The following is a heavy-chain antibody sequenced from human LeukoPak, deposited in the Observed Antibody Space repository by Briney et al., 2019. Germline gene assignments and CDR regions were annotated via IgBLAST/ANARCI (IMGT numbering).Heavy chain of an antibody. CDR2: IYHSGST. D-gene: IGHD3-22*01. Sequence: SETLSLTCAVSGGSISSSNWWSWVRQPPGKGLEWIGEIYHSGSTNYNPSLKSRVTISVDRSKNQFSLKLSSVTAADTAVYYCARGRETYYYDSSGYVYYFDYWGQGTLVTVSS. J-gene: IGHJ4*02. CDR3: ARGRETYYYDSSGYVYYFDY. CDR1: GGSISSSNW. V-gene: IGHV4-4*02.